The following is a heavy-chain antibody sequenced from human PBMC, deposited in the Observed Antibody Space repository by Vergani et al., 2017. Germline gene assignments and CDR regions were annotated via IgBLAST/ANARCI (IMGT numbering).Heavy chain of an antibody. D-gene: IGHD3-3*01. J-gene: IGHJ6*03. CDR2: IYWDDDK. CDR1: GFSLSTSGVG. CDR3: AHSSGYYXFWSGYPNEYYYYYMDV. Sequence: QITLKESGPTLVKPTQTLTLTCTFSGFSLSTSGVGVGWIRQPPGKALEWLALIYWDDDKRYSPSLKSRLTITKDTSKNQVVLTMTNMDPVDTATYYCAHSSGYYXFWSGYPNEYYYYYMDVWGKGTTVTVSS. V-gene: IGHV2-5*02.